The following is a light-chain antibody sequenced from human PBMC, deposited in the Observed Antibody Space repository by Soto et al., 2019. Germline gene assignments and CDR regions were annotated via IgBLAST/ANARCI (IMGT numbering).Light chain of an antibody. CDR1: SSDVGGYKY. CDR3: SSYTGSSTLV. CDR2: EVS. V-gene: IGLV2-14*01. J-gene: IGLJ2*01. Sequence: QSVLTQPRSVSGSPGQSVTISCTGTSSDVGGYKYVSWYQQHPGKAPKLMIYEVSNRPSGISNRFSGSKSGNTASLTISGLQAEDEADYYCSSYTGSSTLVFGGGTKVTVL.